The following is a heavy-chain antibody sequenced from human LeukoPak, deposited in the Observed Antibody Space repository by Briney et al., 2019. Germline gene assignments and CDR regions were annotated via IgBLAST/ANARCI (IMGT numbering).Heavy chain of an antibody. CDR1: GGSISSSSYY. D-gene: IGHD1-26*01. CDR3: ARDVGIVGATDEIHPEYNWFDP. CDR2: IYYSGST. J-gene: IGHJ5*02. V-gene: IGHV4-39*07. Sequence: PSETLSLTCTVSGGSISSSSYYWGWIRQPPGKGLEWIGSIYYSGSTYYNPSLKSRVTISVDTSKNQFSLKLSSVTAADTAVYYCARDVGIVGATDEIHPEYNWFDPWGQGTLVTVSS.